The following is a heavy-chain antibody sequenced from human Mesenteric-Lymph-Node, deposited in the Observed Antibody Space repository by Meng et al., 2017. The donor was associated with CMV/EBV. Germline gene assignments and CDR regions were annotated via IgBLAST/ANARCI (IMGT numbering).Heavy chain of an antibody. J-gene: IGHJ3*02. CDR2: IRYDGSNK. CDR3: ARGRLGYCSSTSCHDAFDI. Sequence: GGSLRLSCVASGFNFNNYGMHWVRQAPGKGLEWVTFIRYDGSNKYYADSVKGRFTISRDNSKNTLYLQMNSLKSEDTAVYYCARGRLGYCSSTSCHDAFDIWGQGTMVTVSS. V-gene: IGHV3-30*02. CDR1: GFNFNNYG. D-gene: IGHD2-2*01.